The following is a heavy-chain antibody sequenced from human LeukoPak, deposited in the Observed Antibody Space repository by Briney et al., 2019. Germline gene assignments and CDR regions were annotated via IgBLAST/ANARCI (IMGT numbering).Heavy chain of an antibody. CDR3: ARHRAYSSSSSCGY. D-gene: IGHD6-6*01. J-gene: IGHJ4*02. CDR2: IYYGGST. Sequence: SETLSLTCSVSGGSTTSYYWSWFRQPPGKGLEWIGYIYYGGSTNYSPSLKGRVTILVDTSKNGLSLRLTSVTAADTGVYYCARHRAYSSSSSCGYWGQGTLVTVSS. V-gene: IGHV4-59*08. CDR1: GGSTTSYY.